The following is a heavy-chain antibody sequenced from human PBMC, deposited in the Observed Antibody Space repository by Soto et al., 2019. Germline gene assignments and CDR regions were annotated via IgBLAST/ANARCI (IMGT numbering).Heavy chain of an antibody. CDR1: LFTLRDYF. CDR2: ITSTTGYT. CDR3: ARGSYATASSDQDPFDM. D-gene: IGHD6-19*01. Sequence: VQLEESGGGLVKPGGSLRLSCVASLFTLRDYFMHWIRQSPGKGLVWVAKITSTTGYTVYADSVRVRFIDSRDNARSSVYHQMKGLRVEDTAVYFCARGSYATASSDQDPFDMWGQGTMVTVSS. J-gene: IGHJ3*02. V-gene: IGHV3-11*06.